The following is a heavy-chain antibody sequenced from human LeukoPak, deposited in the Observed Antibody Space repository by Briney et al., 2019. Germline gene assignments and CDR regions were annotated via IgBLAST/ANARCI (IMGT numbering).Heavy chain of an antibody. J-gene: IGHJ4*02. Sequence: GASVKVSCKASGYTFTGYYMHWVRQAPGQGLEWMGWINPNSGGTNYAQKFQGRVTMTRDTSISTAYMELSRLRSDDTAVYYCARDYITMVRGVIPQPPDYWGQGTLVTVSS. CDR3: ARDYITMVRGVIPQPPDY. D-gene: IGHD3-10*01. V-gene: IGHV1-2*02. CDR1: GYTFTGYY. CDR2: INPNSGGT.